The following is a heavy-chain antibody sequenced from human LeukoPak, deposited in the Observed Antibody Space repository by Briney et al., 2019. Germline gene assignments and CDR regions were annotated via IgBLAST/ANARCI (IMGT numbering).Heavy chain of an antibody. V-gene: IGHV1-2*02. CDR3: ARAGVVVTPSYYYMDV. CDR2: INPNSGGT. Sequence: ASVKVSCKASGYTFTGYYMHWARQAPGQGLEWMGWINPNSGGTNYAQKFQGRVTMTRDTSTSTVYMELSSLRSEDTAVYYCARAGVVVTPSYYYMDVWGKGTTVTVSS. D-gene: IGHD4-23*01. J-gene: IGHJ6*03. CDR1: GYTFTGYY.